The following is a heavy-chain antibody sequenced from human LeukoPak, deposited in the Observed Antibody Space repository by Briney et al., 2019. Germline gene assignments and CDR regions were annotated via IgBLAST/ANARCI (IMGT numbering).Heavy chain of an antibody. V-gene: IGHV7-4-1*02. J-gene: IGHJ6*02. CDR1: GYTFTSYA. CDR3: ARVDPGYCGGDCYPYYYYGMDV. Sequence: ASVKVSCKASGYTFTSYAMNWVRQAPGQGLEWMGWINTNTGNPTYAQGFTGRFVFSLDTSVSTAYLQISSLKAEDTAVYYCARVDPGYCGGDCYPYYYYGMDVWGQGTTVTVSS. D-gene: IGHD2-21*02. CDR2: INTNTGNP.